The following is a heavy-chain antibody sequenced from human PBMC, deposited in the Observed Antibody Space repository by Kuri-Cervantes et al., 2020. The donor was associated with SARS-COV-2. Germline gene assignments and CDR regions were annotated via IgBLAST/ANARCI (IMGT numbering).Heavy chain of an antibody. V-gene: IGHV4-38-2*01. CDR1: GYSISSGYY. CDR2: IYTTGST. D-gene: IGHD1-26*01. CDR3: ARLEVGVTDPDAFHF. J-gene: IGHJ3*01. Sequence: TPSLTCSVSGYSISSGYYWGCIRQPPGKGLEWIGRIYTTGSTNYNPSLESRVTMSVDTSKNQFSLKLSPMTAADTAVYYCARLEVGVTDPDAFHFWGQGTMVTVSS.